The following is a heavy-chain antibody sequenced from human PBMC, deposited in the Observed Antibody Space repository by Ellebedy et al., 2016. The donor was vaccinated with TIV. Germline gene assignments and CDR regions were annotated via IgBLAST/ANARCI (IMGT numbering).Heavy chain of an antibody. V-gene: IGHV3-48*01. J-gene: IGHJ4*02. Sequence: GESLKISCAASGFTFTSYSMNWVRQAPGKGLEWISYISNSDTIYYADSVRGRFTISRDKAKKSVYLQMNSLRVDDTGVYYCAKDSISSGWYALFCDSWGQGTLITVSS. CDR1: GFTFTSYS. CDR2: ISNSDTI. D-gene: IGHD6-19*01. CDR3: AKDSISSGWYALFCDS.